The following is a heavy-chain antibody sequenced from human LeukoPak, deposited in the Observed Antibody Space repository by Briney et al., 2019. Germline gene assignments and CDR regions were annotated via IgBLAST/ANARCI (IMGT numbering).Heavy chain of an antibody. CDR2: ISAYNGNT. D-gene: IGHD3-3*01. Sequence: ASVKVSCKASGYTFTSYGISWVRQAPGQGLEWMGWISAYNGNTNYAQKLQGRVTMTTDTSTSTAYMELRSLRSDDTAVYYCARARRAGYDFWSGYRWFDPWGQGTLVTVSS. CDR1: GYTFTSYG. V-gene: IGHV1-18*01. J-gene: IGHJ5*02. CDR3: ARARRAGYDFWSGYRWFDP.